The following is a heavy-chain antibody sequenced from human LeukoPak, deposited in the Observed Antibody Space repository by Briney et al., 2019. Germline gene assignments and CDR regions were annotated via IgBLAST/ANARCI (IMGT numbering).Heavy chain of an antibody. V-gene: IGHV3-48*01. CDR1: GFAFSSYS. CDR3: AREGYGSGSLYYFDY. J-gene: IGHJ4*02. D-gene: IGHD3-10*01. CDR2: ISSSSSTI. Sequence: PGGSLRLSCAASGFAFSSYSMNWVRQAPGKGLEWVSYISSSSSTIYYAASVKGRFTISRDNAKNSLYLQMNSLRAEDTAVYYCAREGYGSGSLYYFDYWGQGTLVTVSS.